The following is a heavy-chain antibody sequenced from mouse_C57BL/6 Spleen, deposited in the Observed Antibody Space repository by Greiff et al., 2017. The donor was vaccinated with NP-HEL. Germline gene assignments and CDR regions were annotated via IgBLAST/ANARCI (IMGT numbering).Heavy chain of an antibody. CDR1: GFTFSNYW. CDR2: IRLKSDNYAT. V-gene: IGHV6-3*01. Sequence: EVKLMESGGGLVQPGGSMKLSCVASGFTFSNYWMNWVRQSPEKGLEWVAQIRLKSDNYATHYAESVKGRFTISRDDSKSSVYLQMNNLRAEDTGIYYCKSLYYYGSSLDYWGQGTTLTVSS. CDR3: KSLYYYGSSLDY. D-gene: IGHD1-1*01. J-gene: IGHJ2*01.